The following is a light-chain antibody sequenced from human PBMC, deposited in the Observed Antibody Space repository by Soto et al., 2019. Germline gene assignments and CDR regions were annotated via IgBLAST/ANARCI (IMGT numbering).Light chain of an antibody. CDR3: ASYTSSSTPYV. CDR2: EVS. CDR1: GSDVGNYNY. V-gene: IGLV2-14*01. J-gene: IGLJ1*01. Sequence: QSALTQPASVSGSPGQSITISCTGTGSDVGNYNYVSWYQQHPGKAPKLMIYEVSNRPSGVSDRFSGSKSGNTASLTISGLQAEDEADYSCASYTSSSTPYVFGTGTKLTVL.